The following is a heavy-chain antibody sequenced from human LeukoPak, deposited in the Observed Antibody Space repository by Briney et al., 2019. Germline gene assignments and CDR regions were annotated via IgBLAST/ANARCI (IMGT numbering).Heavy chain of an antibody. CDR2: INPKSGGT. J-gene: IGHJ6*02. V-gene: IGHV1-2*02. CDR1: GYNFTDYY. CDR3: ARGYSYGSDYYYGMDV. Sequence: ASVKVSCKASGYNFTDYYIHWVRQAPGQGLEWMGWINPKSGGTNYAQKFRGRVTMTRDTSISTAYMELSGLRSDDTAVYYCARGYSYGSDYYYGMDVWGQGTTVTVS. D-gene: IGHD5-18*01.